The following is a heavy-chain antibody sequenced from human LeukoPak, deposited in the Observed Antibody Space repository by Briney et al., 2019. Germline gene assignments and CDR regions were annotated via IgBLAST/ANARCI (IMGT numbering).Heavy chain of an antibody. CDR1: GFIFSSYW. J-gene: IGHJ4*02. D-gene: IGHD3-9*01. CDR3: VRDYAVDIVY. CDR2: IKQDGNEK. V-gene: IGHV3-7*01. Sequence: GGSLSLSCAASGFIFSSYWMSWVRQAPGKGLEWVANIKQDGNEKKYADSVKGRFTISRDNGKKSLYLQMNSLRGDDTAVYYCVRDYAVDIVYWGQGTLVTVSS.